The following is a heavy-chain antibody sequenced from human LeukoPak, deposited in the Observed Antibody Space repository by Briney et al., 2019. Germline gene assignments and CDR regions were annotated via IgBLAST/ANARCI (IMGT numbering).Heavy chain of an antibody. CDR3: ARDSSGWYKDY. J-gene: IGHJ4*02. CDR2: IIPILGIA. Sequence: GASVKVSCKASGGTFSSYTISWVRQAPGQGLECMGRIIPILGIANYAQKFQGRVTITADKSTSTAYMELSSLRSEDTAVYYCARDSSGWYKDYWGQGTLVTVSS. D-gene: IGHD6-19*01. V-gene: IGHV1-69*04. CDR1: GGTFSSYT.